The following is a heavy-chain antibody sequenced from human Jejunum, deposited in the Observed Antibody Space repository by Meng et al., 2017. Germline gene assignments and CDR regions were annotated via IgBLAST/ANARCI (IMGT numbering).Heavy chain of an antibody. CDR1: GFTFNSYW. CDR2: IKNDGSST. D-gene: IGHD2-2*01. J-gene: IGHJ4*02. V-gene: IGHV3-74*01. Sequence: EGQVGESGGGLVQPGGSLRLSCAASGFTFNSYWMHWVRQGPGKGLVWVSQIKNDGSSTDYADSVKGRFTISRDNAKNMLYLQMNSLRAEDTAVYYCARGRYASVGFDYWGQGTLVTVSS. CDR3: ARGRYASVGFDY.